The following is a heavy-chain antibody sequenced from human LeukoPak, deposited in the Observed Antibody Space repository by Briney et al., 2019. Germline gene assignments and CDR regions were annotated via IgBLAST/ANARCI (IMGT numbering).Heavy chain of an antibody. V-gene: IGHV3-48*03. CDR3: ANLVVVAGTGGY. Sequence: GGSLRLSCAASGFTFSSYEMNWVRQAPGKGLEWVSYISSSGTSKWYADSLKGRFTISRDNAKNSLFLQMNSLRADDTAVYYCANLVVVAGTGGYWGQGTLVTVSS. D-gene: IGHD2-15*01. CDR2: ISSSGTSK. CDR1: GFTFSSYE. J-gene: IGHJ4*02.